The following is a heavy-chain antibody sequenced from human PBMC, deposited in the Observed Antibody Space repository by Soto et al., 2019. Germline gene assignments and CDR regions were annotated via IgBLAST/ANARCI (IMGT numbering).Heavy chain of an antibody. D-gene: IGHD6-19*01. J-gene: IGHJ4*02. V-gene: IGHV3-74*01. CDR3: ARDRLARGIPVAGRIDY. Sequence: PGGSLRLSCAASGFTFSSYWMHWVRQAPGKGLVWVSRINSDGSTTTYADSVKGRFTISRDDADNSLYLQMNSLRVEDTAVYYCARDRLARGIPVAGRIDYWGQGALVTVSS. CDR1: GFTFSSYW. CDR2: INSDGSTT.